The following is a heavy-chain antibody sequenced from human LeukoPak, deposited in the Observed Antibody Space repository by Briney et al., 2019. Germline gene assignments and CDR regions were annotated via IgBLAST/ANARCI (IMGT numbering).Heavy chain of an antibody. CDR2: ISSNGGRI. CDR1: GFTFSSYA. CDR3: ARDWGCSSTSCYIGWYFDL. V-gene: IGHV3-64*01. D-gene: IGHD2-2*02. Sequence: GRSLRLSCAASGFTFSSYAMHWVRQTPGKGLEYVSAISSNGGRIYYANSVKGRFTISRDNSKNTLYLQMGSLRAEDMAMYYCARDWGCSSTSCYIGWYFDLWGRGTLVTVSS. J-gene: IGHJ2*01.